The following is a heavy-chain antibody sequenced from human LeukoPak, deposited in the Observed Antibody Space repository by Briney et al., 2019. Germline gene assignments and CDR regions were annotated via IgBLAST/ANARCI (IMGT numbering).Heavy chain of an antibody. CDR2: ISGSGGGT. J-gene: IGHJ6*03. D-gene: IGHD1-26*01. CDR3: AKNRGAGSHYYYHMNV. Sequence: GGSLRLSCAASGFTFSTYAMSWVRQAAGKGLKWVSLISGSGGGTYYADSVMGRFTISRDNSKNTLYLQLNSLRVEDTAVYYCAKNRGAGSHYYYHMNVWGKGTTVTVSS. CDR1: GFTFSTYA. V-gene: IGHV3-23*01.